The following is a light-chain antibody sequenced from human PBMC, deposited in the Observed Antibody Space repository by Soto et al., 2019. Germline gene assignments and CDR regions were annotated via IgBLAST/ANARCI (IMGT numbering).Light chain of an antibody. V-gene: IGLV1-44*01. CDR1: SSAAGCNP. J-gene: IGLJ1*01. CDR3: AIWDDSLNGPV. Sequence: QSVLTQPPPASGPPGQRVTISCSGSSSAAGCNPVNWSQHGAPTAPKLLIYTNSQRPSGAPDRFSGARAGTSASMAMSGLQPEYEADYYCAIWDDSLNGPVFGSGAKVIV. CDR2: TNS.